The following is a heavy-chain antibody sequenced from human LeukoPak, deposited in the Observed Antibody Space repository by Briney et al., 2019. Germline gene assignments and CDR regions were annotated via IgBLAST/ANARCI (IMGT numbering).Heavy chain of an antibody. J-gene: IGHJ6*03. D-gene: IGHD3-3*01. Sequence: GGSLRLSCAASGFTVSSNYMSWVRQAPGKGLEWVSVIYSGGTTYYADSVKGRFTISRDNSKNTLYLQMISLRAEDTAVCYCARATFWSGYQRDSWYLDVWGKGTTVTVSS. CDR2: IYSGGTT. CDR1: GFTVSSNY. V-gene: IGHV3-66*02. CDR3: ARATFWSGYQRDSWYLDV.